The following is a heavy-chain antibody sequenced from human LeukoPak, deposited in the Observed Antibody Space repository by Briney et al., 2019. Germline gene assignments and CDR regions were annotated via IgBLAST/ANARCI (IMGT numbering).Heavy chain of an antibody. CDR2: ISYDGSNK. V-gene: IGHV3-30*18. J-gene: IGHJ3*02. D-gene: IGHD4-17*01. CDR1: GFTFSSYG. Sequence: GGSLRLSCAASGFTFSSYGMHWVRQAPGKGLEWVAVISYDGSNKYYADSVKGRFTISRDNSKNTLYLQMNSLRAEDTAVYYCAKDPPYGDYVPDAFDIWGQGTMVTVSS. CDR3: AKDPPYGDYVPDAFDI.